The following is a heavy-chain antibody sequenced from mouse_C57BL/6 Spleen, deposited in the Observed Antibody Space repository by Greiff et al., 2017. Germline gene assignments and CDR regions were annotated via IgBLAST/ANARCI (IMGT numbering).Heavy chain of an antibody. Sequence: VQLQQSGPGLVAPSQSLSITCTVSGFSLTSYAISWVRQPPGKGLEWLGVIWTGGGTNYNSALKSRLSISKDNSKSQVFLKMNSLQTDDTARYYCARNYGDYQVSYAMDYWGQGTSVTVSS. J-gene: IGHJ4*01. CDR1: GFSLTSYA. CDR3: ARNYGDYQVSYAMDY. CDR2: IWTGGGT. D-gene: IGHD2-13*01. V-gene: IGHV2-9-1*01.